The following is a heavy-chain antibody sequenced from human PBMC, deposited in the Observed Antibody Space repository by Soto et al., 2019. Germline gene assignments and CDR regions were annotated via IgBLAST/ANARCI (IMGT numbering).Heavy chain of an antibody. CDR2: IDPSDSYT. CDR3: ARLEDYDSSGGYGFAG. V-gene: IGHV5-10-1*01. J-gene: IGHJ6*02. D-gene: IGHD3-22*01. CDR1: GYSFTSYG. Sequence: PGESLTISFNGSGYSFTSYGISWVRQMPGKGLEWMGRIDPSDSYTNYSPSFQGHVTISADKSISTAYLQWSSLKASDTAMYYCARLEDYDSSGGYGFAGWGQGPTVSV.